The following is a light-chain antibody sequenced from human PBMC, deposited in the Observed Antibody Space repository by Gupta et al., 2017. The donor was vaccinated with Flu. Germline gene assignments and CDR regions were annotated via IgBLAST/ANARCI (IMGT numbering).Light chain of an antibody. CDR3: QQTYIMPTT. V-gene: IGKV1-39*01. CDR2: SAS. Sequence: DIQMTQSPSSLYVSLGDRISITCRASEDINTYLNWYQQRPGESPKLLVYSASILQGGVSSRFSGSGSGTDFTLTIANVQPGDFATYYCQQTYIMPTTFGQGTKL. J-gene: IGKJ2*01. CDR1: EDINTY.